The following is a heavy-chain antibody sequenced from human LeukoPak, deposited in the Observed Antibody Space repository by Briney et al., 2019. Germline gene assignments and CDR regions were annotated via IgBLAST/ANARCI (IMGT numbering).Heavy chain of an antibody. CDR2: FDPKDGET. D-gene: IGHD5-18*01. CDR3: ATADGAHVDTAMVDGYYYYYYGMDV. Sequence: APVKVSCKVSGYTLTELSMHWVRQAPGKGLEWMGGFDPKDGETIYAQKFQGRVTMTEDTSTDTAYMGLSSLRSEDTAVYYCATADGAHVDTAMVDGYYYYYYGMDVWGQGTTVTVSS. CDR1: GYTLTELS. V-gene: IGHV1-24*01. J-gene: IGHJ6*02.